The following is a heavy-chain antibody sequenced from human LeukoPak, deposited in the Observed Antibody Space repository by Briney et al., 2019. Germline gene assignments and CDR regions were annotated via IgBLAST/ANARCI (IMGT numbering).Heavy chain of an antibody. CDR2: ISYDGSNK. D-gene: IGHD2-8*01. CDR3: ARDTKAFDY. Sequence: GGSLRLSCAASGFTFSSYAMHWVRQAPGKGLEWVAVISYDGSNKYYADSVKGRFTISRDNSKNTLYLQMNSLRAEDTAVYYCARDTKAFDYWGQGTLVTVSS. V-gene: IGHV3-30-3*01. J-gene: IGHJ4*02. CDR1: GFTFSSYA.